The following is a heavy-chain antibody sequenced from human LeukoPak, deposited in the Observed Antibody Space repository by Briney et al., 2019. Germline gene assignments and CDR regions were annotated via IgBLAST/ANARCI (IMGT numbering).Heavy chain of an antibody. CDR2: FDPEDGET. Sequence: ASVKVSCKVSGYTLTELSMHWVRQAPGKGLEWMGGFDPEDGETIYAQKFQGRVTMTEDTSTDTAYTELSSLRSEDAAVYYCATPYYYDSSGYSDSFDYWGQGTLVTVSS. D-gene: IGHD3-22*01. CDR3: ATPYYYDSSGYSDSFDY. CDR1: GYTLTELS. J-gene: IGHJ4*02. V-gene: IGHV1-24*01.